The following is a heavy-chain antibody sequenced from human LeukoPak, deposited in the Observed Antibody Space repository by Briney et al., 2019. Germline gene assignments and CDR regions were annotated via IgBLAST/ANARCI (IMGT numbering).Heavy chain of an antibody. CDR2: IYSGGTT. CDR3: ARGDRAASAFDS. J-gene: IGHJ4*02. V-gene: IGHV3-53*01. Sequence: PGGVLRLSLAAPGFSVRSHYMNWVRQAPGEGLEWVSVIYSGGTTYYTESVKARFTISRDNSKNTLYLQMNSLRAEDTAVYYCARGDRAASAFDSWGQGTHVSVSS. D-gene: IGHD6-13*01. CDR1: GFSVRSHY.